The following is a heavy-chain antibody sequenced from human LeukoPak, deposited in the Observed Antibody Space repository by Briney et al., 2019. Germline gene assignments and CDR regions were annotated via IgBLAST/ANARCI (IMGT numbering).Heavy chain of an antibody. V-gene: IGHV3-21*06. CDR3: LRGDRRDY. CDR2: IDSSGGYM. Sequence: GGSLRLSCAASGFTFSSHYMTWVRQAPGKGLEWVSSIDSSGGYMFYADSVKGRFIISRDNAKDSLYLQMNSLRVEDTAVYYCLRGDRRDYWGQGTLVTVSS. CDR1: GFTFSSHY. J-gene: IGHJ4*02.